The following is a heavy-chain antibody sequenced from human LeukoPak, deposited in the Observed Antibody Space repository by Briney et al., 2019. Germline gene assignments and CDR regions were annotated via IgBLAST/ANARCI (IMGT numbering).Heavy chain of an antibody. Sequence: PGGSLRLSCAASGFTFSSSGMHWVRQAPGKGLERVAVISYDGSDKYYADSVKGRFTISRDNSKNTLYLQMNSLRAEDTAVYYCAKDRSSNWALDYWGQGTLVTVSS. CDR2: ISYDGSDK. J-gene: IGHJ4*02. D-gene: IGHD1-1*01. CDR1: GFTFSSSG. CDR3: AKDRSSNWALDY. V-gene: IGHV3-30*18.